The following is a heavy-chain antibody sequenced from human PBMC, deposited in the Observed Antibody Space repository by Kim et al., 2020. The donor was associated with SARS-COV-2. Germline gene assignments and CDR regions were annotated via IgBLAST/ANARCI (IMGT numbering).Heavy chain of an antibody. CDR1: GFTIKSNY. J-gene: IGHJ4*02. CDR3: ARGWNSGYDY. V-gene: IGHV3-53*01. CDR2: IYSGDTT. Sequence: GGSLRLSCAASGFTIKSNYMSWVRQAPGKGLEWVSVIYSGDTTYYAESVKGRFTISSDNSKNTVYLQMNGLRAKDTAVYYCARGWNSGYDYWGQGALVSVSS. D-gene: IGHD5-12*01.